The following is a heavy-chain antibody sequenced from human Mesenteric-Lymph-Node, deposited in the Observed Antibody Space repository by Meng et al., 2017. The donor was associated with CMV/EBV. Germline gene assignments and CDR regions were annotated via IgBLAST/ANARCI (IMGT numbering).Heavy chain of an antibody. D-gene: IGHD3-16*01. Sequence: GGSLRLSCAASGFTFSGFAMHWVRQAPGKGLEWVAFIRNDENDKYYTDSVKGRFTISRDNSKNTLYLQMNSLRAEDTAVYYCARGGFSFGGWGQGTLVTVSS. J-gene: IGHJ4*02. CDR1: GFTFSGFA. V-gene: IGHV3-30*02. CDR3: ARGGFSFGG. CDR2: IRNDENDK.